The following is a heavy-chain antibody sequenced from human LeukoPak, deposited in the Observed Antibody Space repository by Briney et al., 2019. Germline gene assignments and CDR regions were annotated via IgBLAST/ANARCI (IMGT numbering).Heavy chain of an antibody. CDR3: ASPRPGYYDILTGYYIY. V-gene: IGHV4-38-2*02. Sequence: PSETLSLTCTVSGNSISSGYYWGWIRQPPGKGLEWIGSIYYSGSTYYNPSLKSRVTISVDTSKNQFSLKLSSVTAADTAVYYCASPRPGYYDILTGYYIYWGQGTLVTVSS. J-gene: IGHJ4*02. D-gene: IGHD3-9*01. CDR1: GNSISSGYY. CDR2: IYYSGST.